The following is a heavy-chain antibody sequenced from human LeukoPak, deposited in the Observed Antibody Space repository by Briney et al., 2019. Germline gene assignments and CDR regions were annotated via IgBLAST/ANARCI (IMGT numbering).Heavy chain of an antibody. CDR3: ARDDGDYGVFDY. Sequence: AGTLRLSGAASGFTFSDYYMSWLRQAPGKGLEWVSYISSSGSTIYYADSVKGRFTISRDNAKNSLYLQMNSLRAEDTAVYYCARDDGDYGVFDYWGQGTLVTVSS. CDR2: ISSSGSTI. J-gene: IGHJ4*02. CDR1: GFTFSDYY. V-gene: IGHV3-11*04. D-gene: IGHD4-17*01.